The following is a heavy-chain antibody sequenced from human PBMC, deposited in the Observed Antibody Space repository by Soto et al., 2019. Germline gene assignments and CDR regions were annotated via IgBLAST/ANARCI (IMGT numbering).Heavy chain of an antibody. CDR1: GFTFSSYG. CDR2: ISYGGSNK. J-gene: IGHJ6*02. CDR3: AKDQGHYDFWSGLYYYYGMDV. D-gene: IGHD3-3*01. V-gene: IGHV3-30*18. Sequence: GGALRLSCAASGFTFSSYGMQWVRQAPGKGLEWVAVISYGGSNKYYADSVKGRFTISRDNSKNTLYLQMNSLRAEDTAVYYCAKDQGHYDFWSGLYYYYGMDVWGQGTPVTVSS.